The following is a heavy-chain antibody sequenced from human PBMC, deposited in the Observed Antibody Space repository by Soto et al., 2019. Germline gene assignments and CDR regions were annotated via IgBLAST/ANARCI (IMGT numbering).Heavy chain of an antibody. CDR1: GGSISSYY. Sequence: SETLSLTCTVSGGSISSYYWSWIRQPPGKGLEWIGYIYYSGSTNYNPSLKSRVTISVDTSKNQFPLKLSSVTAADTAVYYCARNHDFWSGSNYYYYMDVWGKGTTVTVSS. CDR2: IYYSGST. J-gene: IGHJ6*03. V-gene: IGHV4-59*08. D-gene: IGHD3-3*01. CDR3: ARNHDFWSGSNYYYYMDV.